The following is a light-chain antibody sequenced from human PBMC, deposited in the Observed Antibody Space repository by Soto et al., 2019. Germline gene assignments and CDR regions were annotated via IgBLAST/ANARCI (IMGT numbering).Light chain of an antibody. CDR2: LEGRGNY. CDR3: ETWYSNSLI. J-gene: IGLJ2*01. CDR1: SGHSTYM. V-gene: IGLV4-60*03. Sequence: QSVLTQSSSASASLGSSVKLTCTLSSGHSTYMISWHQHQPGKAPRYLMKLEGRGNYNKGRGVTDRFSGSSSGADRYLIISNLQSEDEADYCCETWYSNSLIFGGGTKLTVL.